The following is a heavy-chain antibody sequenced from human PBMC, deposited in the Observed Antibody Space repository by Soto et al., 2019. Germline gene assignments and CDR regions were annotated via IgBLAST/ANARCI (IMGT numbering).Heavy chain of an antibody. CDR3: AVTLAPTNYYGSSGFNFDY. D-gene: IGHD3-22*01. CDR1: GFTFSSYG. CDR2: IWYDGSNK. Sequence: GGSLRLSCAASGFTFSSYGMHWVRQAPGKGLEWVAVIWYDGSNKYYADSVKGRFTVSRDNSKNTLYLQMNSLRAEDTAVYYCAVTLAPTNYYGSSGFNFDYWGQGTLVTVSS. V-gene: IGHV3-33*01. J-gene: IGHJ4*02.